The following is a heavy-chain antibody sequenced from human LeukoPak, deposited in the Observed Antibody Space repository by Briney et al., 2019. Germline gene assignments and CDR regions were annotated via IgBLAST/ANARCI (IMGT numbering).Heavy chain of an antibody. D-gene: IGHD3-16*01. J-gene: IGHJ4*02. Sequence: GGSLRLSCAASGFTFSSYSMNWVRQAPGKGLEWVSYISSSSSTIYYADSVKGRFTISRDNAKNSLYLQMNSLRAEDTAVYYCARRAGAYTHPYDYWGQGTLVTVSS. V-gene: IGHV3-48*01. CDR1: GFTFSSYS. CDR2: ISSSSSTI. CDR3: ARRAGAYTHPYDY.